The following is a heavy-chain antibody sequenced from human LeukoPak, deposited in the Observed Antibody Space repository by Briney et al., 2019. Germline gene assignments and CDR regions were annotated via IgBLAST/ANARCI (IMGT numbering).Heavy chain of an antibody. D-gene: IGHD3-3*01. Sequence: AGGSLRLSCAASGFTFSGSAMHWVRQASGKGLEWVGRIRSKASGYATAYAASVKGRFTISRDDSKNTAYLQMNSLKTEDTAVYYCTTKISYYDFWSGYSPFDYWGQGTLVTVSS. CDR3: TTKISYYDFWSGYSPFDY. V-gene: IGHV3-73*01. J-gene: IGHJ4*02. CDR1: GFTFSGSA. CDR2: IRSKASGYAT.